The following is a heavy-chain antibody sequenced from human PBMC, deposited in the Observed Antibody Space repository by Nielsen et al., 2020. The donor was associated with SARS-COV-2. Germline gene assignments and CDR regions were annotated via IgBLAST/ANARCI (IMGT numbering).Heavy chain of an antibody. CDR2: IYYSGST. D-gene: IGHD6-13*01. CDR3: ARGGIAAAGSAFDI. V-gene: IGHV4-59*01. Sequence: SETLSLTCTVSGGSISSYYWSWIRQPPGKGLEWIGYIYYSGSTNYNPSLKSRVTISVDTSKNQFSLKLSSVTAADTAVYYCARGGIAAAGSAFDIWGQGTMVTVSS. J-gene: IGHJ3*02. CDR1: GGSISSYY.